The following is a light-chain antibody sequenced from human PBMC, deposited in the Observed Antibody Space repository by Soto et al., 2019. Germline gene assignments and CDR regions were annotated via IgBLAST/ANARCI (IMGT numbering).Light chain of an antibody. Sequence: QTVVTQEPSFSVSPGGTITLTCGLNSGSVSTSYYPSWYQQTPGQAPRTLIYSTNIRSSGVPDRFSGSILGDKAALTITGAQANDEADYYCGVSLGSGLVVFGGGTKLTVL. V-gene: IGLV8-61*01. CDR3: GVSLGSGLVV. J-gene: IGLJ2*01. CDR2: STN. CDR1: SGSVSTSYY.